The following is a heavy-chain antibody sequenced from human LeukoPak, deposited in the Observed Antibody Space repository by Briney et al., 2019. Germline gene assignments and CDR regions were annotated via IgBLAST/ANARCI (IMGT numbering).Heavy chain of an antibody. D-gene: IGHD3-10*01. V-gene: IGHV1-18*04. Sequence: ASVKVSCKASGYTFTGYYMHWVRQAPGQGLEWMGWISAYNGNTNYAQKLQGRVTMTTDTSTSTAYMELRSLRSDDTAVYYCARFSDRGLDYWGQGTLVTVSS. J-gene: IGHJ4*02. CDR2: ISAYNGNT. CDR3: ARFSDRGLDY. CDR1: GYTFTGYY.